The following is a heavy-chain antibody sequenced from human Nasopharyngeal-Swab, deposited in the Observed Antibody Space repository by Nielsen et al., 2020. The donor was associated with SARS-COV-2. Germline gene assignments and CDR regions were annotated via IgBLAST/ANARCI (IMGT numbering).Heavy chain of an antibody. D-gene: IGHD6-13*01. Sequence: GESLKISCAASGFTFSRYSMNWVRQAPGKGLEWVSSISSSSSYIYYADSVKGRFTISRDNAKNSLYLQMNSLRAEDTAVYYCARDRGIDGRIDYWGQGTLVTVSS. CDR1: GFTFSRYS. CDR3: ARDRGIDGRIDY. J-gene: IGHJ4*02. CDR2: ISSSSSYI. V-gene: IGHV3-21*01.